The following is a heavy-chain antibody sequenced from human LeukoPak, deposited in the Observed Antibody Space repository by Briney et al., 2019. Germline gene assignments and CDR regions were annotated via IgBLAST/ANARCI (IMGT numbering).Heavy chain of an antibody. CDR1: GYTFTNYY. Sequence: VASVKVSCKASGYTFTNYYIHWARQAPGQGLEWMGIINPAGGSTGYAQKFQGRVTMTRDTSTSTVYMELSSLRSEDTAVYYCARYNGDLTGGFDYWGQGTLVTVSS. CDR2: INPAGGST. V-gene: IGHV1-46*01. J-gene: IGHJ4*02. CDR3: ARYNGDLTGGFDY. D-gene: IGHD4-17*01.